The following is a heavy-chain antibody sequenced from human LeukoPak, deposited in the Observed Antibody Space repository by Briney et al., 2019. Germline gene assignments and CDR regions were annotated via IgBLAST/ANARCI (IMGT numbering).Heavy chain of an antibody. CDR1: GFTFSSYA. Sequence: HTGGSLRLSCAASGFTFSSYAMSWVRQAPGKGLEWVSAISGSGGSPYYADSVKGRFTISRDNSKNTLYLQMNSLRAEDTAVYYCANHPPYCSGGSCYSNYYYYYMDVWGKGTTVTVSS. J-gene: IGHJ6*03. CDR3: ANHPPYCSGGSCYSNYYYYYMDV. D-gene: IGHD2-15*01. CDR2: ISGSGGSP. V-gene: IGHV3-23*01.